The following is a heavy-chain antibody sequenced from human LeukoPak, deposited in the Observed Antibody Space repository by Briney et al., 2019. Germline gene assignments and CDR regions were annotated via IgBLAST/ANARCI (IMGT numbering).Heavy chain of an antibody. V-gene: IGHV3-23*01. CDR3: AKARIAAAGTGAFDV. D-gene: IGHD6-13*01. CDR2: FSATDGSA. CDR1: GFPVSSYG. Sequence: GSLRLSCAASGFPVSSYGMTWVRQAPGKGLEWVSAFSATDGSAQYAESVKGRFTISRNNSKSSLYLQMNSLRDEDTAVYYCAKARIAAAGTGAFDVWGQGTMVTVSS. J-gene: IGHJ3*01.